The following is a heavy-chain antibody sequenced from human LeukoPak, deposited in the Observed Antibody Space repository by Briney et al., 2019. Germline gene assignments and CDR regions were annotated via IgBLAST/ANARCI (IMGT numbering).Heavy chain of an antibody. Sequence: ASVKVSCKVSGYTLTELSMHWVRQAPGKGLEGMGGFDPEDGGTIYAQKFQGRVTMTEDTSTDTAYMELSSLRSEDTAVYYCATKAITIFGVVIISVDAFDIWGQGTMVTVSS. CDR2: FDPEDGGT. J-gene: IGHJ3*02. D-gene: IGHD3-3*01. CDR3: ATKAITIFGVVIISVDAFDI. V-gene: IGHV1-24*01. CDR1: GYTLTELS.